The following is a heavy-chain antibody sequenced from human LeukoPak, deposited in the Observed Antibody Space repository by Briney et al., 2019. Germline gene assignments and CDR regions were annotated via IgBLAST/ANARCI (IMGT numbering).Heavy chain of an antibody. CDR1: GFTFSSYA. D-gene: IGHD2-15*01. CDR2: ISGSGGST. CDR3: AKANVVAAMADWFDP. V-gene: IGHV3-23*01. Sequence: QTGGSLRLPCAASGFTFSSYAMSWVRQAPGKGLEWVSAISGSGGSTYYADSVKGRFTISRDNSKNTLYLQMNSLRAEDTAVYYCAKANVVAAMADWFDPWGQGTLVTVSS. J-gene: IGHJ5*02.